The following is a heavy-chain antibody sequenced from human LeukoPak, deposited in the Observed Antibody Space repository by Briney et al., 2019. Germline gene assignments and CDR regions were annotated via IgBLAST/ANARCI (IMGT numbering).Heavy chain of an antibody. D-gene: IGHD3-22*01. J-gene: IGHJ5*02. Sequence: GGSLRLSCAASGFTFSSYWMSWVRQAPGKGLEWVANIKQDGSEKYYVDSVKGRFTISRDNAKNSLYLQMNSLRAEDTGVYYCARGTYYYDSSGYYYNWFDPWGQGTLVTVSP. CDR2: IKQDGSEK. CDR1: GFTFSSYW. CDR3: ARGTYYYDSSGYYYNWFDP. V-gene: IGHV3-7*04.